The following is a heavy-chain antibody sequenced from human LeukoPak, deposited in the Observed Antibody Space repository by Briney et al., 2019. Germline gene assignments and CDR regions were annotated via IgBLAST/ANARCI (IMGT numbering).Heavy chain of an antibody. V-gene: IGHV4-61*02. CDR2: IYTSGST. CDR1: GGSISSGSYY. Sequence: SQTLSLTCTVSGGSISSGSYYWSWIRQPAGKGLEWIGRIYTSGSTNYNPSLKSRVTISVDTSKNQFSLKLSSVTAADTAVYYCARSRVIGASPYYCDYWGQGTLVTVSS. J-gene: IGHJ4*02. CDR3: ARSRVIGASPYYCDY. D-gene: IGHD1-26*01.